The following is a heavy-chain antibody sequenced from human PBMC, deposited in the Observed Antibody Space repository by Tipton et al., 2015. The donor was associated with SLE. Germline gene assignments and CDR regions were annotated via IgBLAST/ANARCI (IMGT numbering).Heavy chain of an antibody. Sequence: LRLSCAVYGGSFSGYYWSWIRQPPGKGLEWIGEINHSGSTNYNPSLKGRVTISVDTSKNQFSLKLSSVTAADTAVYYCARKRYYDSSGYYYGAFDIWGQGTMVTVSS. J-gene: IGHJ3*02. CDR2: INHSGST. D-gene: IGHD3-22*01. CDR3: ARKRYYDSSGYYYGAFDI. V-gene: IGHV4-34*01. CDR1: GGSFSGYY.